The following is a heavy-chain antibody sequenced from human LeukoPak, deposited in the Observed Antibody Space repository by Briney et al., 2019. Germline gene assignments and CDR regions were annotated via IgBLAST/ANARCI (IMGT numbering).Heavy chain of an antibody. Sequence: ASVKVFCKASGYTFTSYGISWVRQAPGQGLEWMGWISAYNGNTNYAQKLQGRVTMTTDTSTSTAYMELRSLRSDDTAVYYCARDLGISGWYAPPLGYFDYWGQGTLVTVSS. CDR3: ARDLGISGWYAPPLGYFDY. J-gene: IGHJ4*02. CDR1: GYTFTSYG. CDR2: ISAYNGNT. V-gene: IGHV1-18*01. D-gene: IGHD6-19*01.